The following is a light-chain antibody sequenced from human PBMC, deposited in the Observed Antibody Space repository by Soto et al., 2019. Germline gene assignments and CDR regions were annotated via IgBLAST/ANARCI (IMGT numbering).Light chain of an antibody. CDR3: QQYNSYSQT. J-gene: IGKJ1*01. V-gene: IGKV1-5*01. CDR2: DAS. Sequence: IQMTQSPSTLSASVGDIVTITCRASQSISSWLAWYPQKPGKATKILIYDASSLESGVPSRFSGSGSGTEFTLTISSLQTDEFATYYCQQYNSYSQTFGQGTKVDIK. CDR1: QSISSW.